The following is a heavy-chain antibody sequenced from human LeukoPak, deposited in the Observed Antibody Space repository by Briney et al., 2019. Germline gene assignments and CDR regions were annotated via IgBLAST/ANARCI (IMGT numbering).Heavy chain of an antibody. CDR1: GGSISSYY. V-gene: IGHV4-4*07. D-gene: IGHD1-26*01. CDR2: IYTSGST. CDR3: AREGRSGWELPYVFDY. J-gene: IGHJ4*02. Sequence: PSETLSLTCTVSGGSISSYYWSWIRQPAGKGVEWIGRIYTSGSTNYNPSLKSRVTMSVDTSKNQFSLKLSSVTAADTAVYYCAREGRSGWELPYVFDYWGQGTLVTVSS.